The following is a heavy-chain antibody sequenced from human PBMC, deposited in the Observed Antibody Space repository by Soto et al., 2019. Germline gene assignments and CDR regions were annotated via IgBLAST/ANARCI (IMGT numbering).Heavy chain of an antibody. V-gene: IGHV4-59*01. CDR2: IYYSGST. Sequence: SETLSLTCTVSGGSISSYYWSWIRQPPGKGLEWIGYIYYSGSTNYNPSLKSRVTISVDTSKNQFSLKLSSVTAADTAVYYCARATLSFYYDSSGYPTYYFDYWGQGTLVTVSS. J-gene: IGHJ4*02. CDR1: GGSISSYY. CDR3: ARATLSFYYDSSGYPTYYFDY. D-gene: IGHD3-22*01.